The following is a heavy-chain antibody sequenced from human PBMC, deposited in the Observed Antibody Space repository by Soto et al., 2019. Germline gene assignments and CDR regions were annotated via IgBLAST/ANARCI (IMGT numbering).Heavy chain of an antibody. D-gene: IGHD5-18*01. V-gene: IGHV3-30-3*01. CDR2: ISYDGSNK. Sequence: PVGSLRLSCAASGFTFSSYAMHWVRQAPGKGLEWVAVISYDGSNKYYADSVKGRFTISRDNSKNTLYLQMNSLRAEDTAVYYCARVGYSYGSLYFDYWGQGTLVTVSS. CDR3: ARVGYSYGSLYFDY. CDR1: GFTFSSYA. J-gene: IGHJ4*02.